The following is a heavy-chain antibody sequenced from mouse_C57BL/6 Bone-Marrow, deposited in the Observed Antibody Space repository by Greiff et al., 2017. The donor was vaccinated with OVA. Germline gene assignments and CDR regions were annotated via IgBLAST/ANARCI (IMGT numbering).Heavy chain of an antibody. Sequence: EVMLVESGGGLVKPGGSLKLSCAASGFTFSSYAMSWVRQTPEKRLEWVATISDGGSYTYYPDNVKGRFTISRDNAKNNLYLQMSHLKSEDTAMYYCAREGYYGSGYYFDYWGQGTTLTVSS. CDR1: GFTFSSYA. CDR2: ISDGGSYT. CDR3: AREGYYGSGYYFDY. D-gene: IGHD1-1*01. J-gene: IGHJ2*01. V-gene: IGHV5-4*01.